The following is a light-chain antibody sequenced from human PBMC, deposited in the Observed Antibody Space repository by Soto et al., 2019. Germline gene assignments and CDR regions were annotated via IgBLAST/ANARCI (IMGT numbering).Light chain of an antibody. V-gene: IGLV2-14*01. J-gene: IGLJ1*01. CDR2: EVS. CDR3: SSYTSSSTLAYV. CDR1: SSDVGAYNY. Sequence: QSALTQPASVSASPGQSITISCTGTSSDVGAYNYVSWYQQHPGKAPKLMIYEVSNRPSGVSNRFSGSKSGSTASLTISGLQAGDEDDYCCSSYTSSSTLAYVFGTGTKVTVL.